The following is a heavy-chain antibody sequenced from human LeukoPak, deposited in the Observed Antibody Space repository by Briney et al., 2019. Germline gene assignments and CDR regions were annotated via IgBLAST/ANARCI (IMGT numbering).Heavy chain of an antibody. CDR1: GGSISSYY. D-gene: IGHD3-10*01. CDR3: ARGTAYYYGSGSTPPYYMDV. V-gene: IGHV4-4*07. CDR2: IYTSGST. Sequence: PSETPSLTCTVSGGSISSYYWSWIRQPAGKGLEWIGRIYTSGSTNYNPSLKSRVTMSVDTSKNQFSLKLSSVTAADTAVYYCARGTAYYYGSGSTPPYYMDVWGKGTTVTVSS. J-gene: IGHJ6*03.